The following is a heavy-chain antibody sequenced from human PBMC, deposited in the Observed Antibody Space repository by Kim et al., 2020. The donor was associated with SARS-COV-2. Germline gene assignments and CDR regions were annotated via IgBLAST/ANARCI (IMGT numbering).Heavy chain of an antibody. V-gene: IGHV3-49*02. D-gene: IGHD2-21*01. Sequence: TTEYAASVKGRFTISRDDSKSIAYLQMNSLKTEDTAVYYCTRDVGAGGGDWGQGTLVTVSS. J-gene: IGHJ4*02. CDR2: TT. CDR3: TRDVGAGGGD.